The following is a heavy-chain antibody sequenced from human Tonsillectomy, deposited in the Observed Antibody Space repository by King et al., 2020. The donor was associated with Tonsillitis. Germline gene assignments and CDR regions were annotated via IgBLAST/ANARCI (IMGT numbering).Heavy chain of an antibody. D-gene: IGHD3-16*02. Sequence: VQLVESGGGLVKPGGSLRLSCAASGFTFSDYYMSWIRQAPGKGLGWVSYISSSGSTIYYADSVKGRFTISRDNAKKSLYLHMNSPRAEEPAVYYWARAEGYDYLWGSYRYDFDHWGQGTLVTVSS. CDR3: ARAEGYDYLWGSYRYDFDH. J-gene: IGHJ4*02. V-gene: IGHV3-11*01. CDR2: ISSSGSTI. CDR1: GFTFSDYY.